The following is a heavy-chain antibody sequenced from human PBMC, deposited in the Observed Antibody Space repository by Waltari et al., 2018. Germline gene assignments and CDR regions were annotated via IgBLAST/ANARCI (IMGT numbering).Heavy chain of an antibody. D-gene: IGHD4-17*01. J-gene: IGHJ4*02. V-gene: IGHV3-23*01. CDR1: GFPFSTLA. CDR2: LNTNGGST. CDR3: ARVPSHDYGPPFHFDE. Sequence: EVQLLESGGGLVQPGGSLRLSCAASGFPFSTLAMTWVRQAPGKGLEWVASLNTNGGSTYHADSVRGRFTISRDNSRNTAYLQMNSLRADDTAIYFCARVPSHDYGPPFHFDEWGQGTLVTVSS.